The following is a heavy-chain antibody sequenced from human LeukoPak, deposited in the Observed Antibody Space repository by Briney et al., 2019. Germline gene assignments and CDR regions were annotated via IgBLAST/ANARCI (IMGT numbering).Heavy chain of an antibody. CDR2: IYYSGST. Sequence: PSQTLSLTCAVSGGSIGSGGYSWSWIRQPPGKGLEWIGYIYYSGSTYYNPSLKSRVTISVDTSKNQFSLKLSSVTAADTAVYYCARVLSSPGDYWGQGTLVTVSS. CDR3: ARVLSSPGDY. V-gene: IGHV4-30-4*07. D-gene: IGHD3-10*01. CDR1: GGSIGSGGYS. J-gene: IGHJ4*02.